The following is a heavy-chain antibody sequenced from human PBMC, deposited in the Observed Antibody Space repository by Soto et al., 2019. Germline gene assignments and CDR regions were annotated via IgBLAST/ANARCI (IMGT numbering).Heavy chain of an antibody. CDR2: IYWDDDK. J-gene: IGHJ5*02. V-gene: IGHV2-5*02. CDR1: GFSLSTSGVG. D-gene: IGHD3-10*01. CDR3: AHIPNYYQYNWFDP. Sequence: SGPTLVNPTQPLTLTCTFSGFSLSTSGVGVGWIRQPPGKALECLALIYWDDDKRYSPSLKSRLTITKDTSKNQVVLTMTNMELVDSATFYCAHIPNYYQYNWFDPWGQGTLVTVSS.